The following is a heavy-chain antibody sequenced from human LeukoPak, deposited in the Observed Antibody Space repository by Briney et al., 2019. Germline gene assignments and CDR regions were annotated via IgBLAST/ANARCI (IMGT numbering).Heavy chain of an antibody. J-gene: IGHJ4*02. V-gene: IGHV1-18*04. D-gene: IGHD1-26*01. CDR3: ARGRVGFDY. CDR2: ISAYNGNT. Sequence: GASVKVSCKASGYTFAGYYMHWVRQAPGQGLEWMGWISAYNGNTNYAQKFQGRVTMTTDTSTSTAYMELRSLRSDDTAVYYCARGRVGFDYWGQGTLVTVSS. CDR1: GYTFAGYY.